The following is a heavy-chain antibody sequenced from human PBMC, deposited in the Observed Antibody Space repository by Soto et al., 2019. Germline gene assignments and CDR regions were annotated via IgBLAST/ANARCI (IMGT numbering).Heavy chain of an antibody. D-gene: IGHD3-10*01. CDR3: ARGFRPDAFDI. V-gene: IGHV3-30*03. Sequence: LRLSCAASGFTFSSYGMHWVRQAPGKGLEWVAVISYDGSNKYYADSVKGRFTISRDNSKNTLYLQMNSLRAEDTAVYYCARGFRPDAFDIWGQGTMVTVSS. J-gene: IGHJ3*02. CDR1: GFTFSSYG. CDR2: ISYDGSNK.